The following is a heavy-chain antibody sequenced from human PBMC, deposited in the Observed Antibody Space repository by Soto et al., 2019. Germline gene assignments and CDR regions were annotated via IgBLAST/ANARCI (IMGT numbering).Heavy chain of an antibody. D-gene: IGHD2-15*01. J-gene: IGHJ4*02. CDR1: GYSFTSYW. CDR3: ARIHCSGGSCYPYYFDY. Sequence: GESLKISCKGSGYSFTSYWIGWVRQMPGKGLEWMGIIYPGDSDTRYSPSFQGQVTISADKSISTAYLQWSSLKASDTAMYYCARIHCSGGSCYPYYFDYWGQGTLVTVSS. V-gene: IGHV5-51*01. CDR2: IYPGDSDT.